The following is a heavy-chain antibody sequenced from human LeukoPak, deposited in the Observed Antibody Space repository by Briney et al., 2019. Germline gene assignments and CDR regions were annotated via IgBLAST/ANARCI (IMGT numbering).Heavy chain of an antibody. CDR3: ARDRSSLGLWFGELRN. D-gene: IGHD3-10*01. CDR2: IYSDGSST. CDR1: GFTFSSYW. V-gene: IGHV3-74*01. Sequence: GGSLRLSCAVSGFTFSSYWMHWVRQAPGKGLVWVSRIYSDGSSTNYADSVKGRFTISRDNAKNTLYLQMNSLRAEDTAVYYCARDRSSLGLWFGELRNWGQGTLVTVSS. J-gene: IGHJ4*02.